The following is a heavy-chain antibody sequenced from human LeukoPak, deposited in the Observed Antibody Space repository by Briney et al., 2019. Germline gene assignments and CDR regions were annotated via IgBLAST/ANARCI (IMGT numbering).Heavy chain of an antibody. CDR3: ARGPLNWGYYYYMDV. D-gene: IGHD7-27*01. Sequence: SETLSLTCAVYGGSFSGYYWSWIRQPPGKGLEWIGEINHSGSTNHNPSLKSRVTISVDTSKNQFSLKLSSVTAADTAVYYCARGPLNWGYYYYMDVWGKGTTVTVSS. CDR2: INHSGST. CDR1: GGSFSGYY. J-gene: IGHJ6*03. V-gene: IGHV4-34*01.